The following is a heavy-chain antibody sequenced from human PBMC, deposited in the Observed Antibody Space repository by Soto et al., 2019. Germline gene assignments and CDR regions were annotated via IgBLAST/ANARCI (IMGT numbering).Heavy chain of an antibody. CDR3: AREVVVFGVIIPTPMDV. V-gene: IGHV3-48*03. CDR2: IRGSGSTI. J-gene: IGHJ6*02. CDR1: VFTFSGYE. Sequence: PWWSLRLSCSASVFTFSGYEMNWFRQAPGKGLEWVSYIRGSGSTIYYADSVKGRFTISRDNAKDSLYLQMNSLRAEDTAVYYCAREVVVFGVIIPTPMDVWGQGTTVTVSS. D-gene: IGHD3-22*01.